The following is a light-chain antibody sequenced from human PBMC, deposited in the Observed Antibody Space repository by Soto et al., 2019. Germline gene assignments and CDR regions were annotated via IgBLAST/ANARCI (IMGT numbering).Light chain of an antibody. J-gene: IGKJ1*01. CDR3: QQYVSWT. V-gene: IGKV3-20*01. Sequence: DIVLTQSPGTLSVSPGERATLSCRASQTISSNYFAWYQQKPGQPPSLLLYGTSSRATGIPDRFSGSGSGTDFTLTISRLAPEDSAIYYCQQYVSWTFGQGTKGEIK. CDR2: GTS. CDR1: QTISSNY.